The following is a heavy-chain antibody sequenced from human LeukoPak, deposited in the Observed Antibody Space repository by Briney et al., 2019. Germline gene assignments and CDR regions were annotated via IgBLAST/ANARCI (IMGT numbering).Heavy chain of an antibody. CDR2: IFYTGDT. CDR1: GGSISSYY. CDR3: ARGPGIAAADFDY. Sequence: PSETLSLTCTVSGGSISSYYWSWIRQPPGKGLEWVGYIFYTGDTSYSPSLKSRVTISVDTSKNQFSLKLSSVTAADTAVYYCARGPGIAAADFDYWGQGTLVTVSS. V-gene: IGHV4-59*01. D-gene: IGHD6-13*01. J-gene: IGHJ4*02.